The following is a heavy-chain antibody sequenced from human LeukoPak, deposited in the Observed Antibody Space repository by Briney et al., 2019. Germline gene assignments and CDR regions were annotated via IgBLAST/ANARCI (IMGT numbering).Heavy chain of an antibody. J-gene: IGHJ3*02. Sequence: SETLSLTCSVSGGSISSSNWWSWVRQPPGKGLEWIGEIYHSGSTNYNPSLKSRVTISVDKSKNQFSLKLSSVTAADTAVYYCARDGWRAAARGDAFDIWGQGTMVTVSS. CDR2: IYHSGST. CDR1: GGSISSSNW. V-gene: IGHV4-4*02. D-gene: IGHD6-13*01. CDR3: ARDGWRAAARGDAFDI.